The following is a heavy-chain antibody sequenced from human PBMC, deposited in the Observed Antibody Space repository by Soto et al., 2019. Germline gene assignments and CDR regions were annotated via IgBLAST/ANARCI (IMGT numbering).Heavy chain of an antibody. J-gene: IGHJ4*02. D-gene: IGHD3-22*01. CDR3: ARSRLSPIPHYYDSSGYMVY. CDR2: ISAYNGNT. CDR1: GYTFTSYG. V-gene: IGHV1-18*04. Sequence: ASVKVSCKASGYTFTSYGISWVRQAPGQGLEWMGWISAYNGNTNYAQKLQGRVTMTTDTSTSTAYMELRSLRSDDTAVYYCARSRLSPIPHYYDSSGYMVYWGQGTLVTVSS.